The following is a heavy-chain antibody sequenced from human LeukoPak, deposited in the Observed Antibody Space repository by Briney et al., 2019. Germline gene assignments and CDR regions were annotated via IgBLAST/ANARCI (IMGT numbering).Heavy chain of an antibody. CDR3: AREVVGAAFDY. CDR2: IYYSGST. J-gene: IGHJ4*02. D-gene: IGHD1-26*01. CDR1: GGSISSSSYY. Sequence: SETLSLTCTVSGGSISSSSYYWGWIRQPPGKGLEWIGSIYYSGSTYYNPSLKSRVTVSVDTSKNQFSLKLSSVTAADTAVYYCAREVVGAAFDYWGQGTLVTVSS. V-gene: IGHV4-39*01.